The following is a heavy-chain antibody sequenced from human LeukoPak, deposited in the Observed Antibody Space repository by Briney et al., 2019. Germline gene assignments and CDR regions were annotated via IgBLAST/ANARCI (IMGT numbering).Heavy chain of an antibody. CDR3: ARASLSMVRGYYFDY. V-gene: IGHV4-30-2*01. CDR2: IYHSGST. J-gene: IGHJ4*02. Sequence: PSQTLSLTCAVSGGSISSGGYSWSWIRQPPGKGLEWLGYIYHSGSTYYNPSLKSRVTISVDRSKNQFSLKLSSVTAADTAVYYCARASLSMVRGYYFDYWGQGTLVTVSS. CDR1: GGSISSGGYS. D-gene: IGHD3-10*01.